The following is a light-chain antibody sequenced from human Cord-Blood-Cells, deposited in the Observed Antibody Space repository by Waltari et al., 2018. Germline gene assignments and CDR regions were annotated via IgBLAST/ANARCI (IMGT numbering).Light chain of an antibody. V-gene: IGLV2-11*01. J-gene: IGLJ1*01. Sequence: QSALTQPRSVSGSPGQSVTISCHGTSRDVGGYNYVSWYQQHPGKAPKLMIYDVSKRPSGVPDRFSGSKSGNTASLTISGLQAEDEADYYCCSYAGSYTYVFGTGTKVTVL. CDR3: CSYAGSYTYV. CDR1: SRDVGGYNY. CDR2: DVS.